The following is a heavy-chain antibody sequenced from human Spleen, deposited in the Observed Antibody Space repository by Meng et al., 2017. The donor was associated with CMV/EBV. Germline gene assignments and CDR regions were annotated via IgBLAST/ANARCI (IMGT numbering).Heavy chain of an antibody. J-gene: IGHJ5*02. V-gene: IGHV4-34*01. CDR1: GGSFSGYY. Sequence: VYGGSFSGYYWSWIRQPPGKGLEWIGEINHSGSTKYSPSLKSRVTISVDTSKNQFSLKLSSVTAADTAIYYCAREVVFGVVSPVDPWGQGTLVTVSS. D-gene: IGHD3-3*01. CDR2: INHSGST. CDR3: AREVVFGVVSPVDP.